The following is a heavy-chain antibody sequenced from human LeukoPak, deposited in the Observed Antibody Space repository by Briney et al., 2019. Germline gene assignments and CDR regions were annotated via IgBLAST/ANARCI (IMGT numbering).Heavy chain of an antibody. D-gene: IGHD6-6*01. V-gene: IGHV1-2*06. CDR2: INPNSGGT. CDR1: GYTFTGYY. CDR3: AREKAIAARLIAPHYYYGMDV. J-gene: IGHJ6*02. Sequence: ASVKVSCKASGYTFTGYYMHWVRQAPGQGLEWMGRINPNSGGTNYAQKFQGRVTMTRDTSISTAYMELSRLRSDDTAVYYCAREKAIAARLIAPHYYYGMDVWGQGTTVTVSS.